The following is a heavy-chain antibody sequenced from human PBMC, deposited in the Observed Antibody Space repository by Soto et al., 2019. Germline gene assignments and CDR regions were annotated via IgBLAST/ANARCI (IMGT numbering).Heavy chain of an antibody. Sequence: PGGSLRLSCAASGFTFSSYAMHWVRQAPGKGLEWVAVISYDGSNKYYADSVEGRFTISRDNSKNTLYLQMNSLRAEDTAVYYCARDGSIDYDSSGYFDYWGQGTLVTVSS. CDR3: ARDGSIDYDSSGYFDY. CDR1: GFTFSSYA. D-gene: IGHD3-22*01. V-gene: IGHV3-30-3*01. J-gene: IGHJ4*02. CDR2: ISYDGSNK.